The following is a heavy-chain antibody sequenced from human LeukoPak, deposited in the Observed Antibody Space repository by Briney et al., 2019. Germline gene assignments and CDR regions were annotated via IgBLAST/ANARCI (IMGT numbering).Heavy chain of an antibody. D-gene: IGHD4-17*01. V-gene: IGHV3-48*02. CDR1: GFTFSSYS. CDR3: ARAHDYGFDY. Sequence: PGGSLRLSCAASGFTFSSYSMNWVRQAPGKGLEWVSYFSTRSSTISYADSVKGRFAISRDNAKNSLYLQMNSLRDEDTAVYYCARAHDYGFDYWGQGTLVTVSS. J-gene: IGHJ4*02. CDR2: FSTRSSTI.